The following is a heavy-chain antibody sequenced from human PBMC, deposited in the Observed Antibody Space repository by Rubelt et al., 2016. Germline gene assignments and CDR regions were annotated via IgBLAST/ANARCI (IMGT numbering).Heavy chain of an antibody. J-gene: IGHJ6*02. D-gene: IGHD5-18*01. CDR3: ARDPTARDYGMDV. Sequence: VQLVESGGGVVQPGRSLRLSCAASGFTFSSYAMHWVRQAPGKGLEWVAVISYDGSNKYYADSVKGRFTISRDNSKNTLYLQMNSLRAEDTAVYYCARDPTARDYGMDVWGQGTTVTVS. CDR2: ISYDGSNK. CDR1: GFTFSSYA. V-gene: IGHV3-30*04.